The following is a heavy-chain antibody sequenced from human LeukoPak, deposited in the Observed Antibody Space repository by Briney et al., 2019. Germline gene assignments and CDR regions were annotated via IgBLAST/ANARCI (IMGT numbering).Heavy chain of an antibody. CDR3: AKAYETPVYLGSGNFYGLLAPLNFDY. CDR2: ISSSGSTI. Sequence: GGSLRLSCAASGFTFSSYEMNWVRQAPGKGLEWVSYISSSGSTIYYADSVKGRFTISRDNAKNSLYLQMNSLRAEDTALYYCAKAYETPVYLGSGNFYGLLAPLNFDYRGQGTLVTVSS. CDR1: GFTFSSYE. D-gene: IGHD3-10*01. V-gene: IGHV3-48*03. J-gene: IGHJ4*02.